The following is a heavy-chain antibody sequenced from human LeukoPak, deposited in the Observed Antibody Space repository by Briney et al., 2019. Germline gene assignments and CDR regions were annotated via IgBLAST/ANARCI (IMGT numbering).Heavy chain of an antibody. J-gene: IGHJ4*02. D-gene: IGHD3-22*01. Sequence: GGSLRLSCAASGFTFTSYWMSWVRQAPGKGLEWVASIKQDGSEKYYVDSVKGRFTISRDNAKNSLNLQMNSLRAEDTAVYYCVRHPNYYDSSGYYKGFDCWGQGTLVTVSS. CDR1: GFTFTSYW. CDR3: VRHPNYYDSSGYYKGFDC. V-gene: IGHV3-7*03. CDR2: IKQDGSEK.